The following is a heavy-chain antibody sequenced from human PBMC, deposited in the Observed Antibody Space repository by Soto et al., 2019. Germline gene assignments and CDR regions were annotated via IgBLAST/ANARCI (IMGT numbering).Heavy chain of an antibody. V-gene: IGHV4-30-4*01. D-gene: IGHD6-13*01. J-gene: IGHJ5*02. CDR1: GGSISSGDYY. CDR2: IYYSGST. Sequence: KPSETLSLTCTVSGGSISSGDYYWSWIRQPPGKGLEWIGYIYYSGSTYYNPSLKSRVTISVDTSKNQFSLKLSSVTAADTAVYYCARVLNAIAAAGWFDPWGQGTLVTVSS. CDR3: ARVLNAIAAAGWFDP.